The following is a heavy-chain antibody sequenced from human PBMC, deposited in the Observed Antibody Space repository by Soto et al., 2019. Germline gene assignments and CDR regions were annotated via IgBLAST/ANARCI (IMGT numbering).Heavy chain of an antibody. Sequence: GGSLRLSCEASGFTFSDFWMNWVRQAPGKGLEWVSFISSSASYMYYADSVKGRFTISRDNSKKSLYLQMNSLRADDTAVYYCARECVDTVTSITIPFDYWGQGALVTVSS. J-gene: IGHJ4*02. V-gene: IGHV3-21*01. D-gene: IGHD5-12*01. CDR2: ISSSASYM. CDR1: GFTFSDFW. CDR3: ARECVDTVTSITIPFDY.